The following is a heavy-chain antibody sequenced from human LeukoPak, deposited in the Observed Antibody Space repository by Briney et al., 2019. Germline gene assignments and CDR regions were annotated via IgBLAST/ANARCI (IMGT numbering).Heavy chain of an antibody. CDR3: ARIRIFAFDI. CDR2: INSDGGTT. Sequence: GGSLRLSCAASGFTFSSYWMHWVRQAPGKGLEWVSRINSDGGTTNYADSVKGRFTISRDNAKNTLYLQMNSLRAEDTAVYYCARIRIFAFDIWGQGTMVTVSS. D-gene: IGHD3-9*01. J-gene: IGHJ3*02. CDR1: GFTFSSYW. V-gene: IGHV3-74*01.